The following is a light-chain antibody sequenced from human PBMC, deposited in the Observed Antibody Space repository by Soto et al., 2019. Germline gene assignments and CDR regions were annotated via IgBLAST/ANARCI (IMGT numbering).Light chain of an antibody. V-gene: IGKV1-5*03. CDR3: QQYNYYPLT. CDR1: QSISSL. Sequence: DIQMTQSPSILSASVGDRVTITCRASQSISSLLAWYQQKPGRAPTLLIYKASSLESGVPSRFSGSGSGTEFSLTISSLQPDDSATYYCQQYNYYPLTFGQGTRLEIK. J-gene: IGKJ5*01. CDR2: KAS.